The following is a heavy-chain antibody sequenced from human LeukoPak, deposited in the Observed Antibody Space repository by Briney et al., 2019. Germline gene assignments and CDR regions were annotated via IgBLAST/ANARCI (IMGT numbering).Heavy chain of an antibody. CDR3: ARSGYCSSTSCYNTGYFDY. Sequence: PSETLSLTCTVSGGSISSYDWSWIPQPAGKGLEWIRRIYTSGSTNYNPSLKSRVTMSVDTSKSQFSLKLSSVTAADTAVYYCARSGYCSSTSCYNTGYFDYWGQGTLVTVSS. CDR1: GGSISSYD. CDR2: IYTSGST. D-gene: IGHD2-2*02. V-gene: IGHV4-4*07. J-gene: IGHJ4*02.